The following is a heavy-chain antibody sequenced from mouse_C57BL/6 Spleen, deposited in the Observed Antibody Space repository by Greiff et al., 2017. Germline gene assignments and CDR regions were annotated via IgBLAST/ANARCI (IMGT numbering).Heavy chain of an antibody. D-gene: IGHD3-2*02. V-gene: IGHV1-69*01. J-gene: IGHJ3*01. CDR2: IDPSDSYT. CDR1: GYTFTSYW. Sequence: VQLQQPGAELVMPGASVKLSCKASGYTFTSYWMPWVKQRPGPGLEWIGEIDPSDSYTNYNHKFTGKSTWTVDKSSSTAYMQLSSLTSEDSAVDYCAAGSSGYGGFAYWGQGTLVTVSA. CDR3: AAGSSGYGGFAY.